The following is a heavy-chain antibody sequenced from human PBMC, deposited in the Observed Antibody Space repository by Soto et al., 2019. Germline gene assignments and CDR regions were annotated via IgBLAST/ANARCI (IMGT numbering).Heavy chain of an antibody. CDR1: GFTFSSYA. V-gene: IGHV3-23*01. J-gene: IGHJ3*02. Sequence: EVQLLESGGGLVQPGGSLRLSCAASGFTFSSYAMSWVRQAPGXGLEWVSAISGSGGSTYYADSVKGRFTISRDNSKNTLYLQMNSLXXEXXXVXXXXXXXXXDAFDIWGQGTMVTVSS. CDR3: XXXXXXDAFDI. CDR2: ISGSGGST.